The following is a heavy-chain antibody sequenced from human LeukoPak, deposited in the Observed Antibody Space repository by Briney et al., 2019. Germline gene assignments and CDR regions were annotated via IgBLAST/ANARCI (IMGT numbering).Heavy chain of an antibody. CDR1: GGSISSYY. D-gene: IGHD1-7*01. Sequence: SETLSLTCTVSGGSISSYYWSWIRQPPGKGLEWIGYIYYSGSTNYNPSPKSRVTISVDTSKNQFSLKLSSVTAADTAVYYCARAPGITGTKYYYYYMDVWGKGTTVTVSS. J-gene: IGHJ6*03. V-gene: IGHV4-59*01. CDR3: ARAPGITGTKYYYYYMDV. CDR2: IYYSGST.